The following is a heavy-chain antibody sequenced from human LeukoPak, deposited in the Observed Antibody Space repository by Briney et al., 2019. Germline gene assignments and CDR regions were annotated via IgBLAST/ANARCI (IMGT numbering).Heavy chain of an antibody. CDR3: ASRTGTTTGDY. Sequence: ASVKVFCKASGYSFTGYYMHWVRQAPGQGLEWMGWINPNSGGTNSAQKFQGRVTMARDTSISTAYMELSRLRSDDTAVYYCASRTGTTTGDYWGQGTLVTVSS. V-gene: IGHV1-2*02. J-gene: IGHJ4*02. CDR2: INPNSGGT. CDR1: GYSFTGYY. D-gene: IGHD1-1*01.